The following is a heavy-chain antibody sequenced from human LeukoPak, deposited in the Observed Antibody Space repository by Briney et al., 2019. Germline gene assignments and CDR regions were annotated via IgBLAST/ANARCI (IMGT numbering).Heavy chain of an antibody. V-gene: IGHV3-21*04. J-gene: IGHJ5*02. CDR1: GFTFSSYS. Sequence: PGRSLRLSCAASGFTFSSYSMNWVRQAPGKGLEWVSSISSSSSYIYYADSVKGRFTISRDNSKNTLYLQMNNLRGEDTAEYYCAKDMELASWGQGTLVTVSS. CDR2: ISSSSSYI. CDR3: AKDMELAS. D-gene: IGHD1-26*01.